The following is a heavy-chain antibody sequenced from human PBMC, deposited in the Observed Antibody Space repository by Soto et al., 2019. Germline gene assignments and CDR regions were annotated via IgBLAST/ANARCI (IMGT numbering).Heavy chain of an antibody. J-gene: IGHJ4*02. CDR3: ARGSVGPTTDFDY. Sequence: QWQLVQAGSDVKQPGASVKVACKASGNPFTGFHLHWVRQALGQGLEWMGWINPNGGGRNYAWKFQGWVTMTRDTSISTAYMELSRLKSDDTAVYYCARGSVGPTTDFDYWGQGTLVTVSS. D-gene: IGHD2-2*01. V-gene: IGHV1-2*04. CDR2: INPNGGGR. CDR1: GNPFTGFH.